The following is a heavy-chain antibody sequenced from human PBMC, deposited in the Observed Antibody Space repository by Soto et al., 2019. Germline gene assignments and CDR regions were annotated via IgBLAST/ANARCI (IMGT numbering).Heavy chain of an antibody. Sequence: GASVKVSCKASGYTFTSYAMHWVRQAPGQRLEWMGWINAGNGNTKYSQKFQGRVTITRDTSASTAYMELGSLRSEDTAVYYCARDPGSSPNYYYYGMDVWGQGTTVTVSS. CDR2: INAGNGNT. V-gene: IGHV1-3*01. CDR1: GYTFTSYA. CDR3: ARDPGSSPNYYYYGMDV. J-gene: IGHJ6*02. D-gene: IGHD6-6*01.